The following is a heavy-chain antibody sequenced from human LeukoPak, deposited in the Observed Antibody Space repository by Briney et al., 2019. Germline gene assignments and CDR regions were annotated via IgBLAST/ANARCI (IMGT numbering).Heavy chain of an antibody. CDR3: ARAVGDYYYYMDV. Sequence: GGSLRLSCAASGFTFSDYYMSWLRQAPGKGMEWVSYISSSGSTIYYADSVKGRFTISRDNAKNSPYLQMNSLRAEDTAVYYCARAVGDYYYYMDVWGKGTTVTVSS. CDR2: ISSSGSTI. D-gene: IGHD3-16*01. V-gene: IGHV3-11*01. J-gene: IGHJ6*03. CDR1: GFTFSDYY.